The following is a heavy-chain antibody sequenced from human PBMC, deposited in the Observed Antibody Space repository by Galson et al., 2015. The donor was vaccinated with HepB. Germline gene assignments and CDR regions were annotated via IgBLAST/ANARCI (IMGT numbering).Heavy chain of an antibody. J-gene: IGHJ4*02. CDR2: MYYTGTT. D-gene: IGHD5-18*01. V-gene: IGHV4-39*07. Sequence: ETLSLTCTVSGASISSSLYYWVWIRQPPEKGQEWIGSMYYTGTTYYKSSLKSRVSISADMSKNQFSRKVNSVTAADTAVYDCARAVGDSSTYANDYCGQGTLVTVSS. CDR1: GASISSSLYY. CDR3: ARAVGDSSTYANDY.